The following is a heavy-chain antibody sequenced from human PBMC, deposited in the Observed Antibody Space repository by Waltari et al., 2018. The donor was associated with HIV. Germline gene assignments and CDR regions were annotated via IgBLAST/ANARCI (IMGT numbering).Heavy chain of an antibody. CDR1: GFTFTTYA. Sequence: QVQLVESGGGVVQPGRSLRLSCAASGFTFTTYAIPWLRPAPGKGLEWVAVISYDGSNKYYADSVKGRFTISRDNSKNTLYLQMNSLRTEDTAVYYCAREPLRYFDRSFDYWGQGTLVTVSS. J-gene: IGHJ4*02. V-gene: IGHV3-30*01. CDR3: AREPLRYFDRSFDY. CDR2: ISYDGSNK. D-gene: IGHD3-9*01.